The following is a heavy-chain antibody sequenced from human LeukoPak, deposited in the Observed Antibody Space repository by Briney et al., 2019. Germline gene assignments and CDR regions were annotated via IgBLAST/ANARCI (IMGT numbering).Heavy chain of an antibody. CDR1: GFTFSGYW. J-gene: IGHJ4*02. D-gene: IGHD3-3*01. V-gene: IGHV3-7*01. Sequence: PGGSLRLSCAASGFTFSGYWRSWVRQPPGKGREGGANVKYDGSEKSYVDSVKGRFTISRDNAKNSLYLQMNSLRAEDTAVYYCARAPREWLLGYYFDYWGQGTLVTVSS. CDR2: VKYDGSEK. CDR3: ARAPREWLLGYYFDY.